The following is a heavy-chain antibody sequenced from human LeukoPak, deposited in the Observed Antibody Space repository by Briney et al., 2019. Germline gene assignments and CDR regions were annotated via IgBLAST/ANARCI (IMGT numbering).Heavy chain of an antibody. CDR1: RFTFSNYA. V-gene: IGHV3-23*01. CDR3: AKGAEEGVVITSVYYYYMDV. J-gene: IGHJ6*03. D-gene: IGHD3-22*01. CDR2: ISASGYNT. Sequence: GGSLRLSCGASRFTFSNYAMTWVRQAPGKGLEWVSTISASGYNTYYADSVQGRFTISRDNSKNTLYLQMNCLRVEDTAVYYCAKGAEEGVVITSVYYYYMDVWGKGTTVTISS.